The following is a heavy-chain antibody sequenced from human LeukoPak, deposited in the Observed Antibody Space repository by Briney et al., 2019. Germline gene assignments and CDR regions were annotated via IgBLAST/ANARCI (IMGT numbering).Heavy chain of an antibody. Sequence: PSQTLSLTCTVSGGSISSGDYYWSWIRQPAGKGLEWIGRIYTSGSTNYNPSLKSRVTMSVDTSKNQFSLKLSSVTAADTAVYYCARDLPYCSSTSCYTGGDAFDIWGQGTMVTVSS. D-gene: IGHD2-2*02. CDR3: ARDLPYCSSTSCYTGGDAFDI. J-gene: IGHJ3*02. CDR1: GGSISSGDYY. CDR2: IYTSGST. V-gene: IGHV4-61*02.